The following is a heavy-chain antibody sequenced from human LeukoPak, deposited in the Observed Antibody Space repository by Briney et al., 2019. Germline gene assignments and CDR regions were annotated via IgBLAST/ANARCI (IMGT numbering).Heavy chain of an antibody. CDR2: IWYDGSNK. Sequence: GGSLRLSCAASGFTFSSYGMHWVRQAPGKGLEWVAVIWYDGSNKYYADSVKGRFTISRDNSKNTLYLQMNSLRAEDTAVYYCARGDNHEYTAMATGAFDTWGQGTMVTVSS. J-gene: IGHJ3*02. V-gene: IGHV3-33*01. CDR1: GFTFSSYG. CDR3: ARGDNHEYTAMATGAFDT. D-gene: IGHD5-18*01.